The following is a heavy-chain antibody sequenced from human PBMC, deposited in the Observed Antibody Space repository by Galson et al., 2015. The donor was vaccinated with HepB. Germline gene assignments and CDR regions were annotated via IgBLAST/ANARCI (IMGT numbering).Heavy chain of an antibody. CDR2: IKQDGSEK. CDR3: AREQAYCGGGRCYYYYGMDV. V-gene: IGHV3-7*03. CDR1: GFTFSSYW. J-gene: IGHJ6*02. Sequence: SLRLSCAASGFTFSSYWMSWVRQAPGKGLEWVANIKQDGSEKYYVDSVKGRFTISRDNAKNSLYLQMTSLRAEDTAVYYCAREQAYCGGGRCYYYYGMDVWGQGTTVTVSS. D-gene: IGHD2-21*01.